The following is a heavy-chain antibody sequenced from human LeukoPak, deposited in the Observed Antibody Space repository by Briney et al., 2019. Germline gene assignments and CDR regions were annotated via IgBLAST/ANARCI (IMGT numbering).Heavy chain of an antibody. Sequence: GGSLRLSCAASGFTFSSYGMSWVRQAPGKGLEWVSYISDGGKTKYYADSVKGRFTISRDNAKNSLYLQMNSLRAEDTAVYYCARDYSGWSLDPWGQGTLVTVSS. V-gene: IGHV3-48*04. J-gene: IGHJ5*02. CDR1: GFTFSSYG. CDR2: ISDGGKTK. D-gene: IGHD5-12*01. CDR3: ARDYSGWSLDP.